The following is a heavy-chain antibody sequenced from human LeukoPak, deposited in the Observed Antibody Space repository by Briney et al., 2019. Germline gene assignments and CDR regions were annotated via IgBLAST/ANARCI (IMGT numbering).Heavy chain of an antibody. CDR2: IFYSGRT. Sequence: SESLSLTCTVSGLSISTYYWSWIRQSPGKGLERIGYIFYSGRTSYNPSLKSRVTISIDTSTTQFSLILKSVTAADAAVYYWARAGGGNTAMDLDYWGQGTLVTVSS. J-gene: IGHJ4*02. D-gene: IGHD5-18*01. V-gene: IGHV4-59*01. CDR1: GLSISTYY. CDR3: ARAGGGNTAMDLDY.